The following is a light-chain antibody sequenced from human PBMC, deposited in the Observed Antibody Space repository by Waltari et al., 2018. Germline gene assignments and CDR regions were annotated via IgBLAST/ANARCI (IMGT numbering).Light chain of an antibody. J-gene: IGKJ5*01. CDR2: DTS. Sequence: DIQVTQSPSSLSASVGDRVTITCQASQDISNYLNWYQQKPGKAPKLLIYDTSHLQTGVPSRVSGSGGWTYFTFTISSLQPEDIATYYCQQYENFPVTFGQGTRLEIK. CDR1: QDISNY. V-gene: IGKV1-33*01. CDR3: QQYENFPVT.